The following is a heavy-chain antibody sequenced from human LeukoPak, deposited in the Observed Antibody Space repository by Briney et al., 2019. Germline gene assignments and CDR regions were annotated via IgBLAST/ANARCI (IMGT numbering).Heavy chain of an antibody. V-gene: IGHV1-2*02. CDR1: GYTFTGYY. J-gene: IGHJ5*02. D-gene: IGHD5-18*01. CDR2: INPNSGGT. CDR3: ARSGWRGYSYGYAFDP. Sequence: GASVTVSFKASGYTFTGYYMHWVRQAPGQGLEWMGWINPNSGGTNYAQKFQGRVTMTRDTSISTAYMELSRLRSDDTAVYYCARSGWRGYSYGYAFDPWGQGTLVTVSS.